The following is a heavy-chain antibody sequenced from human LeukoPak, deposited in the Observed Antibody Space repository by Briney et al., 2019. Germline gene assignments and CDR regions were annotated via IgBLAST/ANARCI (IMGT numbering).Heavy chain of an antibody. D-gene: IGHD2-2*01. CDR1: GGTFSSSA. Sequence: ASVKVSCKASGGTFSSSAISWVRQAPGQGLEWMGGIIPIFGTANYAQKFQGRVTITADESTSTAYMELSSLRTEEADVYYCANIVVVPAARGNYYYMDVWGKGTTVTVSS. V-gene: IGHV1-69*13. CDR2: IIPIFGTA. CDR3: ANIVVVPAARGNYYYMDV. J-gene: IGHJ6*03.